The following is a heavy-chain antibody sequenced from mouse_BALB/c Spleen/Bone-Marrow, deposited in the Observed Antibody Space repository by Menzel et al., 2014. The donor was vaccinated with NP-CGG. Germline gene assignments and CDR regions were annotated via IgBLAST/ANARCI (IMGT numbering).Heavy chain of an antibody. V-gene: IGHV10S3*01. Sequence: EVKLMESGGGLVQPKGSLKLSCAASGFTFNTNAMNWVRQAPGKGLEWVARIRSTSNDFATYYADSVKDRFTISRDDSQSMLYLQMNNLKTEDTAMYYCVGYSYDYWGQGTSVTVSS. CDR2: IRSTSNDFAT. J-gene: IGHJ4*01. CDR1: GFTFNTNA. CDR3: VGYSYDY. D-gene: IGHD1-1*01.